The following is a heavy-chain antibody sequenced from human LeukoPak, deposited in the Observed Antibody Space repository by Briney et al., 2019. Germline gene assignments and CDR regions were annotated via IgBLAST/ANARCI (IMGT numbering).Heavy chain of an antibody. Sequence: GGSLRLSCAASGFTFSNYAMHWVRQAPGKGLEWVAVIWYDGSPKYYPDSVKGRFTISRDNAKNSLYLQMNSLRAEDTALYYCAKRATHRGFDYWGQGTLVTVSS. CDR1: GFTFSNYA. CDR2: IWYDGSPK. V-gene: IGHV3-33*03. D-gene: IGHD2-15*01. CDR3: AKRATHRGFDY. J-gene: IGHJ4*02.